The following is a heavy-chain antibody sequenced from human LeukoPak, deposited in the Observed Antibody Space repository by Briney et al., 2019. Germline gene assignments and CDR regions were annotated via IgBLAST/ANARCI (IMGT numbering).Heavy chain of an antibody. CDR2: IYYSGST. J-gene: IGHJ6*03. CDR3: ARQYHFYYYYMDV. CDR1: GGSISSGGYY. Sequence: SQTLSLTCTVSGGSISSGGYYWSWIRQPPGKGLEWIGYIYYSGSTNYNPSLKSRVTISVDTSKNQFSLKLSSVTAADTAVYYCARQYHFYYYYMDVWGKGTTVTVSS. V-gene: IGHV4-61*08. D-gene: IGHD4-11*01.